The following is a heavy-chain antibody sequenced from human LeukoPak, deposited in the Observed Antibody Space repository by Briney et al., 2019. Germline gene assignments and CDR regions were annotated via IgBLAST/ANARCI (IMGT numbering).Heavy chain of an antibody. V-gene: IGHV3-20*04. CDR2: IIWSGGST. CDR3: ARDDYGSGSWNDY. Sequence: GGTLRLSCAASGFTFEDYGMSWVRQTPGKGLEWVSGIIWSGGSTGYADSVKGRFTISRDNAKNSLYLQMNSLRAEDTALYYCARDDYGSGSWNDYWGQGTLVTVSS. J-gene: IGHJ4*02. D-gene: IGHD3-10*01. CDR1: GFTFEDYG.